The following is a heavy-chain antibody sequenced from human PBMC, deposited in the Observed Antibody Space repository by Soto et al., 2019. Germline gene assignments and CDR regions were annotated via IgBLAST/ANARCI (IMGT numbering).Heavy chain of an antibody. CDR2: IIPIFGTA. CDR3: ARDKGFHDYSNCGGSSCGRYGMDV. Sequence: QVQLVQSGAEVKKPGSSVKVSCKASGGTFSSYAISWVRQAPGQGLEWMGGIIPIFGTANYAQKFQGRVTITADESTSTAYMELSSLRSEDTGVYYCARDKGFHDYSNCGGSSCGRYGMDVWGQGTTVTVSS. J-gene: IGHJ6*02. V-gene: IGHV1-69*12. D-gene: IGHD4-4*01. CDR1: GGTFSSYA.